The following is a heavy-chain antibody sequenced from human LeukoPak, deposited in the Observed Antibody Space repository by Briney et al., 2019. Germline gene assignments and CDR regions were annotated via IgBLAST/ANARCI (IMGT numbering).Heavy chain of an antibody. J-gene: IGHJ4*02. D-gene: IGHD6-13*01. V-gene: IGHV3-49*03. Sequence: GGSLRLSCTTSGFTFGEFAMSWLRHAPGKGLEWVGFIRSKAYGGTTEYAASVKDRVTISRDDSNSIAYLQMNGLKTDDTAVYYCLKGCAGTCLVFDFWGPGTLVTVSS. CDR3: LKGCAGTCLVFDF. CDR1: GFTFGEFA. CDR2: IRSKAYGGTT.